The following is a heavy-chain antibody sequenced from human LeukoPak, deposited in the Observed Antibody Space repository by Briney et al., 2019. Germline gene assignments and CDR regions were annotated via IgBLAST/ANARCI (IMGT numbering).Heavy chain of an antibody. CDR1: GFIFKTYG. Sequence: GGSLRLSCAASGFIFKTYGMHWVRQAPGKGLQWVANIKQDGSEKNYVDSVKGRFSISRDNAKNSLYLQMNSLTAEDTAVYYCARNPPGIVGAPTHYCYYMDVWGRGTTVTISS. V-gene: IGHV3-7*01. D-gene: IGHD1-26*01. CDR3: ARNPPGIVGAPTHYCYYMDV. CDR2: IKQDGSEK. J-gene: IGHJ6*03.